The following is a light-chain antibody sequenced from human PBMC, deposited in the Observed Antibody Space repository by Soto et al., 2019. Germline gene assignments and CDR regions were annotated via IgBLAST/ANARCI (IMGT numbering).Light chain of an antibody. J-gene: IGKJ5*01. CDR3: QQYHIWPSIT. V-gene: IGKV3-11*01. CDR1: QSVSSY. CDR2: DAS. Sequence: EIVLTQPPATLSFSPWERANLSCSPSQSVSSYLAWYQQNPGQAPRLLIYDASNRATGIPARFSGSGSGTEFTLTISSLQSEDFALYYCQQYHIWPSITFGQGTRLEI.